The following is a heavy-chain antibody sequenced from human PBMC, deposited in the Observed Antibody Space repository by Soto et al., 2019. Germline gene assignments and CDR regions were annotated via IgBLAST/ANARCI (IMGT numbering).Heavy chain of an antibody. CDR1: GGSISSSSYY. CDR2: IYYSGST. V-gene: IGHV4-39*01. J-gene: IGHJ5*02. Sequence: SETLSLTCTVSGGSISSSSYYWGWIRQPPGKGLEWIGSIYYSGSTYYNPSLKSRVTISVDTSKNQFSLKLSSVTAADTAVYYCARHSSSSCYDESGWFDPWGQGTLVTVSS. CDR3: ARHSSSSCYDESGWFDP. D-gene: IGHD6-13*01.